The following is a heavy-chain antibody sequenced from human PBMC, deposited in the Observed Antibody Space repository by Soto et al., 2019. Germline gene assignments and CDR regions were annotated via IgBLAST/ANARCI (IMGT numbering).Heavy chain of an antibody. J-gene: IGHJ4*02. Sequence: ASVKVSCKASGGTFSSYAISWVRQAPGQGLEWMGGIIPIFGNTHYAENLQGRVTMTTDTSTSTANMELRSLTSDDTAVYYCARSNGIAAAGPPFDYWGQGTLVTVSS. V-gene: IGHV1-18*01. CDR3: ARSNGIAAAGPPFDY. D-gene: IGHD6-13*01. CDR2: IIPIFGNT. CDR1: GGTFSSYA.